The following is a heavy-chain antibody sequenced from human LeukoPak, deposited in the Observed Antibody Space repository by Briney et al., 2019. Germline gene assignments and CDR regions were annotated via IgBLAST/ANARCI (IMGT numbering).Heavy chain of an antibody. V-gene: IGHV4-59*01. CDR2: VYYGGST. CDR3: ASCGGDCYSSEYFQH. CDR1: GGSISSYY. Sequence: SETLSLTCTVSGGSISSYYWSWIRQPPGKGLEWIGYVYYGGSTNYNPSLKSRITTSVDMSKNQFSLKLSSVTAADTAVYYCASCGGDCYSSEYFQHWGQGTLVTVSS. J-gene: IGHJ1*01. D-gene: IGHD2-21*02.